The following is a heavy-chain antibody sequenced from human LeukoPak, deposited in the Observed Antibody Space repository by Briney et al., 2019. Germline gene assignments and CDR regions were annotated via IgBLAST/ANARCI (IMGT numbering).Heavy chain of an antibody. V-gene: IGHV3-53*01. CDR3: AKESVAVAGRMFDY. D-gene: IGHD6-19*01. CDR1: GFTVSSNY. J-gene: IGHJ4*02. Sequence: GGSLRLSCAASGFTVSSNYMSWVRQAPGKGLEWVSVIYSGGSTYYADSVKGRYTISRDNSKNTLYLQMNSLRAEDTAVYYCAKESVAVAGRMFDYWGQGTLVTVSS. CDR2: IYSGGST.